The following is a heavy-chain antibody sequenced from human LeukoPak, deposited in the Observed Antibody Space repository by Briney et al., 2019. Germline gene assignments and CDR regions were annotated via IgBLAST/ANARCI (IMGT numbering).Heavy chain of an antibody. Sequence: GSLRLSCAASGFTFSSYWMSWVRQAPGKGLEWVANIKQDGSEKYYVDSVKGRFTISRDNAKNSLYLQMNSLRAEDTAVYYCARDAWDYGDPEYFDYWGQGTLVTVSS. D-gene: IGHD4-17*01. CDR1: GFTFSSYW. V-gene: IGHV3-7*01. J-gene: IGHJ4*02. CDR2: IKQDGSEK. CDR3: ARDAWDYGDPEYFDY.